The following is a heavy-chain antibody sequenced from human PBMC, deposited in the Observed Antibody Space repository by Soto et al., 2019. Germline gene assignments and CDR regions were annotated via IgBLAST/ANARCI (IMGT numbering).Heavy chain of an antibody. D-gene: IGHD3-22*01. Sequence: EVQLVESGGGLVQPGRSLRLSCAASGFTFDDYAMHWVRQAPGKGLEWVSGISWNSGSIGYADSVKGRFTISRDNAKNSLYLQMNSLRAEDTALYYCAKASHYYDSSGWLVWGQGTLVTVSS. CDR3: AKASHYYDSSGWLV. CDR2: ISWNSGSI. CDR1: GFTFDDYA. J-gene: IGHJ4*02. V-gene: IGHV3-9*01.